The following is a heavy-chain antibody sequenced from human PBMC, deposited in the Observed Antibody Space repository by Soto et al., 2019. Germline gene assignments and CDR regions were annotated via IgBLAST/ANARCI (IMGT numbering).Heavy chain of an antibody. Sequence: GGSLRLSCAASGFTFSSYAMTWVRQAPGKGLEYVSSITGSGAGTVYADSVKGRFTISRDNSKNMLYLQLSSLRAEDTAIYFCAKDPNGDYVGAFDSWGQGSLVIVSS. CDR2: ITGSGAGT. D-gene: IGHD4-17*01. CDR3: AKDPNGDYVGAFDS. V-gene: IGHV3-23*01. CDR1: GFTFSSYA. J-gene: IGHJ4*02.